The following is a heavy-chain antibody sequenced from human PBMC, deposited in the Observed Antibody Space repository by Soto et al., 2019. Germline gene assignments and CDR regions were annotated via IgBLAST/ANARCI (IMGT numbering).Heavy chain of an antibody. V-gene: IGHV1-18*04. Sequence: ASVKVSCKASGYTFTSYGISWVRQATGQGLEWMGWISAYNGNTNYAQKLQGRVTMTTDTSTSTAYMELGSLGSDDTAVYYCARVVSRLTGYYSRVEMNRFDPWGQGTLVTVSS. CDR3: ARVVSRLTGYYSRVEMNRFDP. D-gene: IGHD3-9*01. J-gene: IGHJ5*02. CDR2: ISAYNGNT. CDR1: GYTFTSYG.